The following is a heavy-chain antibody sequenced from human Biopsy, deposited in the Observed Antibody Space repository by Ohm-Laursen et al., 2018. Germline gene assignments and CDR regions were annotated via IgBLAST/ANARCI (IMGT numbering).Heavy chain of an antibody. CDR1: GGSISNNNYY. Sequence: SDTLSLTCPVSGGSISNNNYYWGWIRQPPGKGLEWIGSIFYRGSTHYKPSLKSRVNISVDTSKNQFSLKLNSVTAADTAVYYCARLGSGDYFPTFFDFWGQGALVTVSS. CDR3: ARLGSGDYFPTFFDF. J-gene: IGHJ4*02. CDR2: IFYRGST. D-gene: IGHD5-12*01. V-gene: IGHV4-39*01.